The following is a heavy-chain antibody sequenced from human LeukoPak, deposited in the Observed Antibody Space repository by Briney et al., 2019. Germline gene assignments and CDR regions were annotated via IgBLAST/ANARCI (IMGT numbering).Heavy chain of an antibody. CDR1: GYTFSDYY. V-gene: IGHV1-2*02. Sequence: ASVKVSCKASGYTFSDYYIHWVRQARGQGLEWMGWINPKSGDTDYAQNFQGRVTMTRDTSITTAYLELSRVRYDDTAVYFCVRDRGLLGVTRLNWFDPWGQGTLVTVSS. J-gene: IGHJ5*02. CDR3: VRDRGLLGVTRLNWFDP. D-gene: IGHD1-26*01. CDR2: INPKSGDT.